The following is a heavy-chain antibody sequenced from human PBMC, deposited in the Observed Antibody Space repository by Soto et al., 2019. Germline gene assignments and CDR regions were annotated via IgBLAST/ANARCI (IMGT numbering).Heavy chain of an antibody. Sequence: EVLLVESGGGLIQPGGSLRLSCAAAGFNVSDNYMGWFRQAPGKGLEWVSSFFTGGRTDYADSVKGRFTISRDDSKNTVELQTNSLRAEDTAFYFCVRERRGLGIGFDHWGQGTLVTVSS. CDR3: VRERRGLGIGFDH. D-gene: IGHD6-19*01. V-gene: IGHV3-53*01. CDR2: FFTGGRT. J-gene: IGHJ4*02. CDR1: GFNVSDNY.